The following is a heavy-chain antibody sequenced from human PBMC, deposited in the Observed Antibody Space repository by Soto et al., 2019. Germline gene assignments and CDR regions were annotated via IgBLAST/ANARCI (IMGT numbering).Heavy chain of an antibody. CDR2: IYYSGST. J-gene: IGHJ3*02. CDR3: ARVGSGDSHNAFDI. D-gene: IGHD3-10*01. Sequence: SGTLSLTCTVSGGSISSGGYYWSWIRQHPGKGLEWIGYIYYSGSTYYNPSLKSRVTISVDTSKNQFSLKLSSVTAADTAVYYCARVGSGDSHNAFDIWGQGTMVTVSS. CDR1: GGSISSGGYY. V-gene: IGHV4-31*03.